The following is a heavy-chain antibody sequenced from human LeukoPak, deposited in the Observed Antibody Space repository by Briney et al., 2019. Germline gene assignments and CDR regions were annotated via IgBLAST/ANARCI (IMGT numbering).Heavy chain of an antibody. CDR3: ARVPPQITNYYRDV. D-gene: IGHD3-3*01. J-gene: IGHJ6*03. CDR1: GFTFSSYG. CDR2: ISSSSSTI. V-gene: IGHV3-48*04. Sequence: PGGSLRLSCAASGFTFSSYGMNWVRQAPGKGLEWVSYISSSSSTIYYADSVKGRFTISRDNAKNSLYLQMNSLRAEDTAVYYCARVPPQITNYYRDVWGKGTTVTLSS.